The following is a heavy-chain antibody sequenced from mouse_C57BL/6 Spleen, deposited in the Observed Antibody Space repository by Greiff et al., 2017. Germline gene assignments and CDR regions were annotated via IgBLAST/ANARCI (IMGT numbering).Heavy chain of an antibody. CDR2: INPSTGGT. CDR3: ARSGYYAMDY. J-gene: IGHJ4*01. Sequence: EVQLVESGPELVKPGASVKISCKASGYSFTGYYMNWVKQSPEKSLEWIGEINPSTGGTTYNQKFKAKATLTVDKSSSTAYMQLKSLTSEDSAVYYCARSGYYAMDYWGQGTSVTVSS. CDR1: GYSFTGYY. V-gene: IGHV1-42*01.